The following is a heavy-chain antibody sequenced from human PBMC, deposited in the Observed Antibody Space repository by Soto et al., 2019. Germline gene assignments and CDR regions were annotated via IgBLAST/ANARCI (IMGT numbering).Heavy chain of an antibody. J-gene: IGHJ4*02. D-gene: IGHD3-16*01. V-gene: IGHV3-7*01. CDR2: IKQDGSEK. Sequence: EVQLVESGGGLVQPGGSLRLSCAASGFTFSSYWMSWVRQAPGKGLEWVANIKQDGSEKYYVDSVKGRFTISRDNAKNSLYLQMNSLRAEDTAVYYCPIHWAPTYCDYIWGSPIPYYFDYWGPGTLVTASS. CDR1: GFTFSSYW. CDR3: PIHWAPTYCDYIWGSPIPYYFDY.